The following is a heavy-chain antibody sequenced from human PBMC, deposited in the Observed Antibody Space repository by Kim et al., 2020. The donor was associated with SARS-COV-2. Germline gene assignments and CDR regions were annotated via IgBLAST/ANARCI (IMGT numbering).Heavy chain of an antibody. CDR3: ASLGWGSYSADYYMDV. D-gene: IGHD3-16*01. V-gene: IGHV4-39*02. CDR1: GGSISSSSYY. J-gene: IGHJ6*03. Sequence: SETLSLTCTVSGGSISSSSYYWIWMRQPPGLGRDGIGCICDSASTNYTPTRKVPVTISTSTTKNYLTLNLVSVTATDTSFCDRASLGWGSYSADYYMDV. CDR2: ICDSAST.